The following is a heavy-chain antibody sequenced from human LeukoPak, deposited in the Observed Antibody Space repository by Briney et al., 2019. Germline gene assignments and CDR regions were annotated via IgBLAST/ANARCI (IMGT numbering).Heavy chain of an antibody. V-gene: IGHV3-48*01. Sequence: GGSLRLSCAASGFTFSDYSMNWVRQAPGKGLEWLSYISSSSRTIYYADSVRGRFTVSRDNAKDSLYLQLNSLRAEDTAVYYCARHPYGVLDYWGQGTLVTVSS. CDR3: ARHPYGVLDY. J-gene: IGHJ4*02. D-gene: IGHD4-17*01. CDR1: GFTFSDYS. CDR2: ISSSSRTI.